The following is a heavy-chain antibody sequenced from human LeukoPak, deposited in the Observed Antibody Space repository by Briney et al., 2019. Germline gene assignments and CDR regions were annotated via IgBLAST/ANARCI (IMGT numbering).Heavy chain of an antibody. CDR3: ATAGGSGQNYYFDY. CDR2: FDHEDGET. D-gene: IGHD3-10*01. V-gene: IGHV1-24*01. CDR1: GYTLTELS. Sequence: VASVKVSFKVSGYTLTELSMHWVRQAPGKGVEGMGGFDHEDGETIYAQKFQGRVTMTEDTSTDTAYMELSSLRSEDTAVYYCATAGGSGQNYYFDYWGQGTLVTVSS. J-gene: IGHJ4*02.